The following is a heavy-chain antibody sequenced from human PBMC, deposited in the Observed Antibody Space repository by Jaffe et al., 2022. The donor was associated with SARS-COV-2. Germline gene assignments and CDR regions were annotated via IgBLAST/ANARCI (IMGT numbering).Heavy chain of an antibody. CDR2: IYYSGST. Sequence: QVQLQESGPGLVKPSETLSLTCTVSGGSISSYYWSWIRQPPGKGLEWIGYIYYSGSTNYNPSLKSRVTISVDTSKNQFSLKLSSVTAADTAVYYCARERVLGYCSSTSCSHPRVYYYGMDVWGQGTTVTVSS. J-gene: IGHJ6*02. CDR1: GGSISSYY. D-gene: IGHD2-2*01. CDR3: ARERVLGYCSSTSCSHPRVYYYGMDV. V-gene: IGHV4-59*01.